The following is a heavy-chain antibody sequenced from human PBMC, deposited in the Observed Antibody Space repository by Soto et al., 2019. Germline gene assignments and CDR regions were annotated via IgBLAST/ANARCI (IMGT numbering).Heavy chain of an antibody. D-gene: IGHD3-22*01. Sequence: SETLSLTCAVSGGSISSGGFSWSWIRQPPGKGLEWIGYIYRSGSTSYNPSLESRVTISGDRSKNQFSLKLSSVTAADTAVYYCARANDYYDSSGGYAEYFQHWGQGTLVTVSS. CDR3: ARANDYYDSSGGYAEYFQH. V-gene: IGHV4-30-2*01. CDR1: GGSISSGGFS. CDR2: IYRSGST. J-gene: IGHJ1*01.